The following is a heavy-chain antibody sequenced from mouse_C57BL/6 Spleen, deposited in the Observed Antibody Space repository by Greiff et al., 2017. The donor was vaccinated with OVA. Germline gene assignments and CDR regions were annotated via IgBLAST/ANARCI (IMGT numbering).Heavy chain of an antibody. Sequence: VQLQESGPELVKPGASVKISCKASGYAFSSSWMNWVKQRPGKGLEWIGRIYPGDGDTNYNGKFKGKATLTADKSSSTAYMQLSSLTSEDSAVYFCARGGKSYFDVWGTGTTVTVSS. J-gene: IGHJ1*03. D-gene: IGHD1-3*01. CDR3: ARGGKSYFDV. CDR1: GYAFSSSW. V-gene: IGHV1-82*01. CDR2: IYPGDGDT.